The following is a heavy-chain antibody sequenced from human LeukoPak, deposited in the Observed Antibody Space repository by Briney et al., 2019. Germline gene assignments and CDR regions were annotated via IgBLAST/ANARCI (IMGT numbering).Heavy chain of an antibody. V-gene: IGHV4-4*07. D-gene: IGHD6-13*01. J-gene: IGHJ5*02. CDR2: IYTSGST. Sequence: SETPSLTCTVSGGSISSYYWSWIRQPAGKGLEWIGRIYTSGSTHYNPSLKSRVTMSVDTSKNQFSLKLSSVTAADTAVYYCAREIAAALPGENWFDPWGQGTLVTVSS. CDR3: AREIAAALPGENWFDP. CDR1: GGSISSYY.